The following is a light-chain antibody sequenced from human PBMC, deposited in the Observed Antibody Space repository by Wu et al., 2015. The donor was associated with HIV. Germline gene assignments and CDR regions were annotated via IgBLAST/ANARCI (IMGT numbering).Light chain of an antibody. J-gene: IGKJ2*01. CDR3: QQYDIWPPYT. CDR1: QSVSIN. CDR2: GAS. V-gene: IGKV3-15*01. Sequence: IMTQSPVTLSVSPGERATLSCRASQSVSINLAWYQQKRGQAPRLLVYGASTRAAGIPARFSASGSGTEFTLTISSLQSEDFAVYYCQQYDIWPPYTFGQGTKLEIK.